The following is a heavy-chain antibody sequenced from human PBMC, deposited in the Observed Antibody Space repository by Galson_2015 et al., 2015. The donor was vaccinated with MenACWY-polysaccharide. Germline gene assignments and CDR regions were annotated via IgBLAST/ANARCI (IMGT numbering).Heavy chain of an antibody. J-gene: IGHJ4*02. CDR2: MNPNSGNT. CDR3: ARIIARKYTFADS. V-gene: IGHV1-8*01. Sequence: SVKVSCKASGCKFTSYDINWVRQASGQGLEWMGWMNPNSGNTGYAQKFQGRVTMTSSSAMTTAYMELSSLRSEDTAVYYCARIIARKYTFADSWGQGTLVTVSS. D-gene: IGHD2-21*01. CDR1: GCKFTSYD.